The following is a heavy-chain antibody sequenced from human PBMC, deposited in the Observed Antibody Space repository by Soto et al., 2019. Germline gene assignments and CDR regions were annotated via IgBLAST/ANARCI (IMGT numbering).Heavy chain of an antibody. CDR2: ISYDGSNK. V-gene: IGHV3-30*18. J-gene: IGHJ4*02. CDR1: GFTFSSYG. D-gene: IGHD6-6*01. CDR3: AKVLNVAARPNAAVDY. Sequence: QVQLVESGGGVVQPGRSLRLSCAASGFTFSSYGMHWVRQAPGKGLEWVAVISYDGSNKYYADSVKGRFTISRDNSKNTLYLQMNSLRAEDTAVYYCAKVLNVAARPNAAVDYWGQGTLVTVSS.